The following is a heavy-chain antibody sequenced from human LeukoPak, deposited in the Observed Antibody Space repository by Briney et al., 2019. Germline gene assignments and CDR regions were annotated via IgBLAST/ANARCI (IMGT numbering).Heavy chain of an antibody. D-gene: IGHD4-17*01. V-gene: IGHV1-69*05. CDR2: IIPIFGTA. J-gene: IGHJ4*02. CDR1: GGTFSSYA. CDR3: AGLYGDYVGY. Sequence: SVKLSCKASGGTFSSYAISWVRQAPGQGLEWMGAIIPIFGTANYAHTFQGRFTITTDESTSTAYMELSSLRSEDSAVYYCAGLYGDYVGYWGQGTLVTVSS.